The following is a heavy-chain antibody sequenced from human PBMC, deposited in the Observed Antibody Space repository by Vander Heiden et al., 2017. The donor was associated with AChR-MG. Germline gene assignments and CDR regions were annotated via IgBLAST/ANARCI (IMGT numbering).Heavy chain of an antibody. V-gene: IGHV3-30*18. CDR1: GFPFSGYG. D-gene: IGHD3-10*01. Sequence: QVQLVESGGGVVQPGRSLRLSCAASGFPFSGYGMHWVRQAPGKGLEWVAVISYDGSNKYYADSVKGRFTISRDNSKNTLYLQMNSLRAEDTAVYYCANSPMVRGVRGGMDVWGQGTTVTVSS. CDR3: ANSPMVRGVRGGMDV. J-gene: IGHJ6*02. CDR2: ISYDGSNK.